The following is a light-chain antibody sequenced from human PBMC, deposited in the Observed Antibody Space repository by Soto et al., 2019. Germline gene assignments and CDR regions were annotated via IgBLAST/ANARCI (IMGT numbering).Light chain of an antibody. Sequence: DIALTQSPGTLSLSPGDRAILSCRASQSVNSGSLAWYQQRPGQAPRLIIYGATIRATGIPDKFSGSGSGTDFTLTISRLEPEDFAVYYCQQYGSSVRTFGQGTKVEIK. CDR2: GAT. V-gene: IGKV3-20*01. CDR1: QSVNSGS. J-gene: IGKJ1*01. CDR3: QQYGSSVRT.